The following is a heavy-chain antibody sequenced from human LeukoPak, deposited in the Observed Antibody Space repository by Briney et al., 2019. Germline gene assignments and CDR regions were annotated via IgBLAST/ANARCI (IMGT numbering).Heavy chain of an antibody. J-gene: IGHJ2*01. D-gene: IGHD3-3*01. Sequence: ASVKVSCKASGYTFTSYYMHWVRQAPGQGLEWMGIINPSGGSTSYAQKFQGRVTMTRDTSTSTVYMELSSLRSEDTAVYYCAGDGYYDFWSGFPYWYFDLWGRGTLVTVSS. V-gene: IGHV1-46*01. CDR3: AGDGYYDFWSGFPYWYFDL. CDR1: GYTFTSYY. CDR2: INPSGGST.